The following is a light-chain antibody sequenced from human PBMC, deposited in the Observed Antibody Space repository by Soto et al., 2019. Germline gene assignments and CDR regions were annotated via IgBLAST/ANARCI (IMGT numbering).Light chain of an antibody. CDR2: EVS. CDR3: SSYTSSSTSPYV. CDR1: SSDVGSYNR. J-gene: IGLJ1*01. Sequence: QSALTQPPSVSGSPGQSVTISCTGTSSDVGSYNRVSWYQQPPGTAPKLMIYEVSNRPSGVPDRFSGSKSGNTASLTISGLQAEDEADYYCSSYTSSSTSPYVFGPGTKLTVL. V-gene: IGLV2-18*02.